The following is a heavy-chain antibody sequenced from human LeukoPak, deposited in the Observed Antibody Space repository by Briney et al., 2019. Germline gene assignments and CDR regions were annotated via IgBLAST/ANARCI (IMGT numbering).Heavy chain of an antibody. D-gene: IGHD2-21*02. J-gene: IGHJ2*01. Sequence: ASVKVSCKASGYTFTGYYMHWVRQAPGQGLEWMGWINPNSGGTNYAQKFQGRVTMTRDTSIRTAYMELSRLRSDDTAVYYCATEAIVVVTARDYWYFDLWGRGTLVTVSS. V-gene: IGHV1-2*02. CDR2: INPNSGGT. CDR3: ATEAIVVVTARDYWYFDL. CDR1: GYTFTGYY.